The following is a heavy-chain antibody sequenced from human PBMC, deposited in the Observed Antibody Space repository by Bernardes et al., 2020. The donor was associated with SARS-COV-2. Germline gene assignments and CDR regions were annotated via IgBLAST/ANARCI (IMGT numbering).Heavy chain of an antibody. CDR3: ARVMHCSGGSCYSNFVDY. Sequence: GSLRLSCVVSGFTFSSYAMNWVRQAPGKGLEWVSYISGSGSTIYSADSVKGRFTISRDNAKNSLYLQMNSLRAEDTAVYYCARVMHCSGGSCYSNFVDYWGQGTLVTVSS. J-gene: IGHJ4*02. V-gene: IGHV3-48*03. CDR1: GFTFSSYA. CDR2: ISGSGSTI. D-gene: IGHD2-15*01.